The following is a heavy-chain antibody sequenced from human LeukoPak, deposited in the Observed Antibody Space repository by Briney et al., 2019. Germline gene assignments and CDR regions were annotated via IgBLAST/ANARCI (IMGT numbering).Heavy chain of an antibody. CDR2: IYYSGST. CDR3: ARSPLLWFGESHYYYMDV. CDR1: GGSISSYY. D-gene: IGHD3-10*01. J-gene: IGHJ6*03. Sequence: PSETLSLTCTVSGGSISSYYWSWIRQPPGKGLEWIGYIYYSGSTNYNPSLKSRVTISVGTSKNQFSLKLSSVTAADTAVYYCARSPLLWFGESHYYYMDVWGKGTTVTISS. V-gene: IGHV4-59*01.